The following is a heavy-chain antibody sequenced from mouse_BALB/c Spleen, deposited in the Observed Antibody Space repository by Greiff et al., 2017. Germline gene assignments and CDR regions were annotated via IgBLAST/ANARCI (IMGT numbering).Heavy chain of an antibody. CDR1: GFTFSDYY. J-gene: IGHJ4*01. CDR2: ISDGGSYT. Sequence: EVKLMESGGGLVKPGGSLKLSCAASGFTFSDYYMYWVRQTPEERLEWVATISDGGSYTYYPDSVKGRFTISRDNAKNNLYLQMSSLKSEDTAMYYCARDPYYGNYYYAMDYWGQGTSVTVSS. CDR3: ARDPYYGNYYYAMDY. V-gene: IGHV5-4*02. D-gene: IGHD2-10*01.